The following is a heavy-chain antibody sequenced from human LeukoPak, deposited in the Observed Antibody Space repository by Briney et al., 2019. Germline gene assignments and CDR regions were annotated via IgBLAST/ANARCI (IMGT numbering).Heavy chain of an antibody. J-gene: IGHJ4*02. CDR1: GFTFDDYG. Sequence: GGSMRLSCAASGFTFDDYGMSWVRQAPGKGLEWVSGINWNGGSTGYADSVKGRFTISRDNAKISLYLQMNSLRAEDTALYYCARVGYEAKLLLFDYWGQGTLVTVSS. V-gene: IGHV3-20*04. CDR3: ARVGYEAKLLLFDY. D-gene: IGHD2-2*01. CDR2: INWNGGST.